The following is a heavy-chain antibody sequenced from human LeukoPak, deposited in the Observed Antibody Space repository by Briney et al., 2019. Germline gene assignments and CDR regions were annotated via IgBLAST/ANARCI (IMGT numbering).Heavy chain of an antibody. J-gene: IGHJ4*02. V-gene: IGHV3-21*01. Sequence: GGSLRLSSAASGFSFSRYSMNWVRQAPGKGLEWVSSISSSSSYIYYADSVKGRFTISRDNAKNSLYLQMNSLRAEDTAVYYCARIYYGSGSYYNSIDYWGQGTLVTVFS. D-gene: IGHD3-10*01. CDR1: GFSFSRYS. CDR3: ARIYYGSGSYYNSIDY. CDR2: ISSSSSYI.